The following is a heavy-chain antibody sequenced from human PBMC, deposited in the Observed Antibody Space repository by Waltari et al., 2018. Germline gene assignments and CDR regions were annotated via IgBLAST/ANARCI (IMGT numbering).Heavy chain of an antibody. CDR1: GFTFSSYG. J-gene: IGHJ4*02. CDR3: ARGAAYSRFDY. Sequence: EVQLVESGGGLVQPGGSLRLSCAASGFTFSSYGMNWVRQAAGKWLDGVSGISGSGGNTYYADSGKCRFTIARDHSKSTLSLQMNSVRADDTAVYYCARGAAYSRFDYWGQGTLVIVSS. D-gene: IGHD5-18*01. CDR2: ISGSGGNT. V-gene: IGHV3-23*04.